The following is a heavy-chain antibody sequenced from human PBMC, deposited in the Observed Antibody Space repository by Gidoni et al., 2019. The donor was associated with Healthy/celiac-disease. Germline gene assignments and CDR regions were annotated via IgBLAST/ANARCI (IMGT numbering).Heavy chain of an antibody. D-gene: IGHD5-18*01. CDR1: GGSFSGYY. J-gene: IGHJ4*02. CDR3: ARGPRGYSYGVVY. V-gene: IGHV4-34*01. Sequence: QVQLQQWGAGLLKPSETLSLTCAVYGGSFSGYYWSWIRQPPGKGLEWIGEINHSGSTNYNPSLKSRVTISVDTSKNQFSLKLSSVTAADTAVYYSARGPRGYSYGVVYWGQGTLVTVSS. CDR2: INHSGST.